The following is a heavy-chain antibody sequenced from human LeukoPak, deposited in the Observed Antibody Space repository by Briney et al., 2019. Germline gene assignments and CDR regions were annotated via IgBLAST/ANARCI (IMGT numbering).Heavy chain of an antibody. CDR2: INHSGST. V-gene: IGHV4-34*01. CDR1: GASFSGYY. D-gene: IGHD2-2*02. Sequence: KASETLSLTCAVYGASFSGYYWSWIRQPPGKGLEWIGEINHSGSTNYNPSLKSRVFISVDTSKSQFSLKLTSVTAADTAVYYCATRPDIPTNGPGWFDPWGQGTPVTVSS. CDR3: ATRPDIPTNGPGWFDP. J-gene: IGHJ5*02.